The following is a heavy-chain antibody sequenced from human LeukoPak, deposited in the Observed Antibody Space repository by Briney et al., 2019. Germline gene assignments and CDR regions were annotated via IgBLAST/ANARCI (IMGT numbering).Heavy chain of an antibody. CDR3: ARGPYGSGSYPYDY. CDR2: ISYDGSNE. Sequence: GGSLRLSCAASGFTFSSYVMHWVRQAPGKGLEWVAIISYDGSNEYYADSVKGRFTISRDNSKNTLYLQMNSLRAEDTAVYYCARGPYGSGSYPYDYWGQGTLVTVSS. V-gene: IGHV3-30*14. J-gene: IGHJ4*02. D-gene: IGHD3-10*01. CDR1: GFTFSSYV.